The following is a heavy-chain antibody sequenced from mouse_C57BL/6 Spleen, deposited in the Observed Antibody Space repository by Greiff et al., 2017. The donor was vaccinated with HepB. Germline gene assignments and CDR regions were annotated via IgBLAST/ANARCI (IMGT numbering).Heavy chain of an antibody. CDR1: GYAFSSSW. CDR3: ARGTTVVAPFAY. J-gene: IGHJ3*01. V-gene: IGHV1-82*01. CDR2: IYPGDGDT. D-gene: IGHD1-1*01. Sequence: VQLQQSGPELVKPGASVKISCKASGYAFSSSWMNWVKQRPGKGLEWIGRIYPGDGDTNYNGKFKGKATLTADKSSSTAYMQLSSLTSEDSAVYCGARGTTVVAPFAYWGQGTLVTVSA.